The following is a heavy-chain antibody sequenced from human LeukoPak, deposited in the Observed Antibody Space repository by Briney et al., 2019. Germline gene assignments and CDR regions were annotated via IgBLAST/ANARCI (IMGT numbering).Heavy chain of an antibody. D-gene: IGHD2-2*01. J-gene: IGHJ5*02. CDR2: INHSGST. CDR3: ARRLTQYDCFDP. Sequence: KPSETLSLTCAVYGGSFSGYYWSWIRQPPGKGLEWIGEINHSGSTNYNPSLKSRVTISVDTSKNQFSLHLNSVTPEDTAVYYCARRLTQYDCFDPWGQGTLVTVSS. V-gene: IGHV4-34*01. CDR1: GGSFSGYY.